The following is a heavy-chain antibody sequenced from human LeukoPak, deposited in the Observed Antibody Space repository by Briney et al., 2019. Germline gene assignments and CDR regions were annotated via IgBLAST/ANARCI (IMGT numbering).Heavy chain of an antibody. J-gene: IGHJ6*02. CDR3: ARDRCFGSGGSCYHPFYYYYGMDV. Sequence: GGSLRLSCAASGFTFSSYSMNWVRQAPGKGLEWVSSISSSSSYIYYADSVKGRFTISRDNAKNSLYLQMNSLRAEDTAVYYSARDRCFGSGGSCYHPFYYYYGMDVWSQDTTVTVSS. D-gene: IGHD2-15*01. V-gene: IGHV3-21*01. CDR1: GFTFSSYS. CDR2: ISSSSSYI.